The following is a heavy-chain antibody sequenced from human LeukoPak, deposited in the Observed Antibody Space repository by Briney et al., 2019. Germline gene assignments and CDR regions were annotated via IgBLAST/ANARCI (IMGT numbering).Heavy chain of an antibody. J-gene: IGHJ4*02. CDR2: IKQDGSEK. CDR3: ARDTRTFDY. V-gene: IGHV3-7*01. D-gene: IGHD1-26*01. CDR1: GFTFSSYR. Sequence: GGSLRLSCAAPGFTFSSYRMNWVRQAPGKGLEWVANIKQDGSEKYYVDSVKGRFTISRDNAKNSLFLQMNSLRAEGTAVYYCARDTRTFDYWGQGTLVTVSS.